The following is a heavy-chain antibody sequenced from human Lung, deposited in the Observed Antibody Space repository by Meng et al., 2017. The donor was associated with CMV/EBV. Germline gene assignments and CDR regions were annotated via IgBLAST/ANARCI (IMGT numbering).Heavy chain of an antibody. CDR3: ARDLRGGYQGMGEFRNNWVDP. CDR2: MNPNSGNT. CDR1: GYTFSTYD. D-gene: IGHD3-16*01. V-gene: IGHV1-8*01. Sequence: ASVXVSXKASGYTFSTYDINWVRQATGQGLEWMGWMNPNSGNTGYAQKFQGRVTMTRNTSISTAYMELSDLRSEDTAVYYCARDLRGGYQGMGEFRNNWVDPWXQGTLVTVSS. J-gene: IGHJ5*02.